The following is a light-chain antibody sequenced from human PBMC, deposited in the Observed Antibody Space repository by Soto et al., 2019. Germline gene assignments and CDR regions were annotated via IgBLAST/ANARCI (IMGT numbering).Light chain of an antibody. CDR1: QSISSW. CDR3: QQYNNYPLT. V-gene: IGKV1-5*03. J-gene: IGKJ4*01. CDR2: KAS. Sequence: DIQRTQSPSTLSASVGDRVTITCRASQSISSWLAWYQQKPGKAPKLLIYKASSLESGVTSRFSGSGSGTEFTLTISSLQPDDFDTYYCQQYNNYPLTFGGGTKVDIK.